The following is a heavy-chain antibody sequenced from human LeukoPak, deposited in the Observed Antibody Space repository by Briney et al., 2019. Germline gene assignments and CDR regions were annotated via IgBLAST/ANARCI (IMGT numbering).Heavy chain of an antibody. Sequence: GGSLRLSCAASGFTFSGHWMTWVRQAPGKGLQWVASIRQDGSVKHYVDSVQGRFIISRDNAMNSLYLQMNSLRAEDTAVYYCARWSHDSFGYYWISSWGQGTLVTVSS. CDR1: GFTFSGHW. J-gene: IGHJ5*02. V-gene: IGHV3-7*01. CDR3: ARWSHDSFGYYWISS. D-gene: IGHD3-22*01. CDR2: IRQDGSVK.